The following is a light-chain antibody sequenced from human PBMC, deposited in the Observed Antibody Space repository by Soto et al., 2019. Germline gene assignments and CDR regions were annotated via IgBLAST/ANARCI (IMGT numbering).Light chain of an antibody. CDR1: SSDVGGYNY. J-gene: IGLJ1*01. CDR2: EVS. Sequence: QSVLTQPPSASGSPGQSVTISCTGNSSDVGGYNYVSWYRQHPGNAPKVMIYEVSKRPSGVPDRFSGSKSGNTASLTVCGLQAEDEADYYCSSYAGINILYVFGTGTKVTVL. CDR3: SSYAGINILYV. V-gene: IGLV2-8*01.